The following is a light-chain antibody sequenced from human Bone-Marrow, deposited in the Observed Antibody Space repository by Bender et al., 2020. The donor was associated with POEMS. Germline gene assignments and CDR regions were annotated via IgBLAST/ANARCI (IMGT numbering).Light chain of an antibody. CDR2: EVS. Sequence: QSALTQPPSASGSPGQSVTISCTGTSSDVGAYNYVSWYQQHPGKAPKLIISEVSKRPSGVPDRFSGSKSGNTASLTVSGLQADDEADYYCCSYAGSSTLVFGGGTKLTVL. V-gene: IGLV2-8*01. CDR1: SSDVGAYNY. CDR3: CSYAGSSTLV. J-gene: IGLJ3*02.